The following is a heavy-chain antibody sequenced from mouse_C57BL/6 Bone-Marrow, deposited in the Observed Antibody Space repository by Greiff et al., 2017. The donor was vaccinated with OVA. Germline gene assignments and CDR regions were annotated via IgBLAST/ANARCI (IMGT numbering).Heavy chain of an antibody. J-gene: IGHJ2*01. V-gene: IGHV1-55*01. Sequence: VQLQQSGAELVKPGASVKMSCKASGYTFTSYWITWVKQRPGQGLEWIGDIYPGSGSTNYNEKFKSKATLTVDTSSSTAYMQLSCLTSEDSAVYYCARDWVDFDYWGQGTALSLSS. CDR1: GYTFTSYW. CDR3: ARDWVDFDY. D-gene: IGHD4-1*01. CDR2: IYPGSGST.